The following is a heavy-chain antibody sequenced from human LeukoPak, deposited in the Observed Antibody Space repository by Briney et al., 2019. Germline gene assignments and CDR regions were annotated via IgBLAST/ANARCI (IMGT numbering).Heavy chain of an antibody. CDR3: AREIREIVGYSGYDSYYYYGMDV. D-gene: IGHD5-12*01. J-gene: IGHJ6*02. Sequence: SETLSLTCAVYGGSFSGYYWSWIRQPPGKGLEWIGEINHSGSTNYNPSLESRVTISVDTSKNQFSLKLSSVAAADTAVYYRAREIREIVGYSGYDSYYYYGMDVWGQGTTVTVSS. V-gene: IGHV4-34*01. CDR1: GGSFSGYY. CDR2: INHSGST.